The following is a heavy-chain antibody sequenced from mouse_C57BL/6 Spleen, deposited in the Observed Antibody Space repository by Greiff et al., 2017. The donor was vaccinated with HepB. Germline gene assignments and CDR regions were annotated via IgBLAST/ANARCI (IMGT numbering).Heavy chain of an antibody. CDR1: GYAFSSYW. CDR2: IFPGDGDT. D-gene: IGHD1-1*01. CDR3: ARAMLNCGSSNYFDD. J-gene: IGHJ2*01. Sequence: VQLQQSGAELVKPGASVKISCKASGYAFSSYWMNWVKQRPGKGLEWIGQIFPGDGDTNYKGKFKGKATLTTDKSSSTAYMQLSSLTSEDSAVYFGARAMLNCGSSNYFDDGGQGTTLTVSS. V-gene: IGHV1-80*01.